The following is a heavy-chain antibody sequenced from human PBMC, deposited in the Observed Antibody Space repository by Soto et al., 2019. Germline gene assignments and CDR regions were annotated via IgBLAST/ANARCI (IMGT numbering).Heavy chain of an antibody. V-gene: IGHV1-3*01. CDR3: AREGYSSSWYRSARSCWFDP. CDR2: INAGNGNT. Sequence: VASVKVSCKASGYTFTSYAMHWVRQAPGQRLEWMGWINAGNGNTKYSQKFQGRVTITRDTSASTAYMELSSLRSEDTAVYYCAREGYSSSWYRSARSCWFDPWGQGTLVTVSS. J-gene: IGHJ5*02. CDR1: GYTFTSYA. D-gene: IGHD6-13*01.